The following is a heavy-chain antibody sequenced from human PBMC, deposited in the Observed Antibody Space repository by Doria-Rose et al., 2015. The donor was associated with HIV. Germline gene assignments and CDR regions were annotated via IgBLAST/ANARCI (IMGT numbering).Heavy chain of an antibody. J-gene: IGHJ4*02. CDR3: ARIKSSRWYHKYYFDF. V-gene: IGHV2-26*01. CDR2: IVSYDAR. Sequence: QESGPVLVKPTETLTLTCTVSGVSLSSPGMGASWIRQPPGKALEWLANIVSYDARSYKTSLQTRLTISRCTSKCQVVLTMTDMDHVDTATYYCARIKSSRWYHKYYFDFWGQGTLVIVSA. CDR1: GVSLSSPGMG. D-gene: IGHD6-13*01.